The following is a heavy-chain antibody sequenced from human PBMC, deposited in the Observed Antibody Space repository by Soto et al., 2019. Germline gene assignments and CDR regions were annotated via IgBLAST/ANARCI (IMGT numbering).Heavy chain of an antibody. CDR3: AKRSSVSTYYFDY. J-gene: IGHJ4*02. V-gene: IGHV3-23*01. Sequence: EVQLLESGGDLVQPGGSLRVSCAASGFSFSSYGMSWVRQAPGKGLEWVSSISGGGGTTYYADSVKGRFTISRDNSKNTLYLQMNSLKVEDTAVYYCAKRSSVSTYYFDYWGQGTLVTVSS. CDR2: ISGGGGTT. CDR1: GFSFSSYG.